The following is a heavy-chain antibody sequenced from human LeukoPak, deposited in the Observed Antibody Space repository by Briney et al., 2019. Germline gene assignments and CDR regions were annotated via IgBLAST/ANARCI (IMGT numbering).Heavy chain of an antibody. J-gene: IGHJ6*02. D-gene: IGHD3-3*01. Sequence: GGSLRLSCAASGITFDDYAMHWVRQAPGKGLEWVSLISGDGGSTYYADSMKGRFTISRGNSKNSLYLQMNSLRTEDTALYYCAKGFSVLASNHYYYYYGMDVWGQGTTVTVSS. CDR2: ISGDGGST. CDR3: AKGFSVLASNHYYYYYGMDV. V-gene: IGHV3-43*02. CDR1: GITFDDYA.